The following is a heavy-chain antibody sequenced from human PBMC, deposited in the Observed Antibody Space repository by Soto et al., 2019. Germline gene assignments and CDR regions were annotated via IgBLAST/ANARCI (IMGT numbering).Heavy chain of an antibody. CDR1: GYTFTSYD. V-gene: IGHV1-8*01. D-gene: IGHD3-3*01. CDR2: MNPNSGNT. Sequence: ASVKVSCKSSGYTFTSYDINCVRQATGQGLEWMGWMNPNSGNTGYAQKFQGRVTMTRNTSISTAYMELSSLRSEDTAVYYCARGRGRYDFWSGYYIMKADYYYYMDVWGKGTTVTVSS. CDR3: ARGRGRYDFWSGYYIMKADYYYYMDV. J-gene: IGHJ6*03.